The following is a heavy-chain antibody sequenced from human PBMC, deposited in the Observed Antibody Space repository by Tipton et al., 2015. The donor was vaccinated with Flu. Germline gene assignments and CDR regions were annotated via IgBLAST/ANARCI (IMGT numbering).Heavy chain of an antibody. CDR3: ARLSYYDVDLKNFYFDY. J-gene: IGHJ4*02. D-gene: IGHD3-10*02. CDR1: SGSIRSTNYF. CDR2: IYPSGTP. Sequence: TLPLTCTVSSGSIRSTNYFCAWIRQPPGKRLELIGSIYPSGTPYYNPSLKSRVTISVDTSKSQFSLKLRSVTAADTAVYYCARLSYYDVDLKNFYFDYWGQGALVTVSS. V-gene: IGHV4-39*01.